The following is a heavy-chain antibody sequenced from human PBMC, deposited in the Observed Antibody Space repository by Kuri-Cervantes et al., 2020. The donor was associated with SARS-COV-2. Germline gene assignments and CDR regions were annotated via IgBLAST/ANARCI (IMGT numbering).Heavy chain of an antibody. J-gene: IGHJ4*02. D-gene: IGHD6-13*01. CDR3: ARHIAAAGNFDY. V-gene: IGHV4-61*01. CDR1: GGSVSSGSYY. CDR2: IYYSGST. Sequence: ESLKISCTVSGGSVSSGSYYWSWIRQPPGKGLEWIGYIYYSGSTNYNPSLQSRISISVDTSENQFSLRLLSMTAADTAVYYCARHIAAAGNFDYWGQGTLVTVSS.